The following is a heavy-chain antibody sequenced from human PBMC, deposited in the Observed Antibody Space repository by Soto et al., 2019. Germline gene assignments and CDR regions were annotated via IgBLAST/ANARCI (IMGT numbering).Heavy chain of an antibody. CDR3: AREHSSSWRFEY. D-gene: IGHD6-13*01. Sequence: QVQLVQSGAEVKKPGASVKVSCKASGYTFTSYDIHWGRQATGQGLEWMGWMNPNSFNTGYAQKFQGRVTMTRNTSRSTAYMELSSLSSEDTAVSYCAREHSSSWRFEYWGPGTLVTVSS. V-gene: IGHV1-8*01. CDR2: MNPNSFNT. CDR1: GYTFTSYD. J-gene: IGHJ4*02.